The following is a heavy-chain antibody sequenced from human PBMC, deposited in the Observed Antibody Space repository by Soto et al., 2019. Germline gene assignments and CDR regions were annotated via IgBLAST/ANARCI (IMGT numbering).Heavy chain of an antibody. CDR1: GYTFTSYG. Sequence: GASVKVSCKASGYTFTSYGISWVRQAPGQGLEWMGWISAYNGNTNYAQKLQGRVTMTTDTSTSTAYMELRSLRSDDTAGYYCARDRYSSSWWPTWFDPWGQGTLVTVSS. CDR2: ISAYNGNT. J-gene: IGHJ5*02. D-gene: IGHD6-13*01. V-gene: IGHV1-18*01. CDR3: ARDRYSSSWWPTWFDP.